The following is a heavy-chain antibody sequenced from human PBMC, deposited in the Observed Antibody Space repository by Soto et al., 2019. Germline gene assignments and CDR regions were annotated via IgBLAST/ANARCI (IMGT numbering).Heavy chain of an antibody. Sequence: EVQLVESGGGLVKPGGSLRLSCAASGFTFSSYSMNWVRQAPGKGLEWVSSISSSSSYIYYADSVKGRFTISRDNAKNSLYLQMNRLRAEDTAVYYCARETYYYGSGNLGYWGQGTLVTVSS. CDR2: ISSSSSYI. CDR3: ARETYYYGSGNLGY. V-gene: IGHV3-21*01. D-gene: IGHD3-10*01. J-gene: IGHJ4*02. CDR1: GFTFSSYS.